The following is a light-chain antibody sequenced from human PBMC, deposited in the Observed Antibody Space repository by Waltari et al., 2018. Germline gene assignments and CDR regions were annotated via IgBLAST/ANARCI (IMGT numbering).Light chain of an antibody. CDR3: AAWDDSLNGWV. CDR1: SSNLGSHT. J-gene: IGLJ3*02. CDR2: SNS. Sequence: QSVLTQPPSASGTPGQRVTIPCSGSSSNLGSHTVNWYQQLPGTAPKLLIYSNSQRPSGVPDRFSGSKSGTSASLAISGLQSEDEADYYCAAWDDSLNGWVFGGGTKLTVL. V-gene: IGLV1-44*01.